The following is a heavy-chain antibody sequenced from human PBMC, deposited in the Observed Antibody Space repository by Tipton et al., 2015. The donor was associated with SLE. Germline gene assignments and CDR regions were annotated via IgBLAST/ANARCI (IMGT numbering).Heavy chain of an antibody. V-gene: IGHV1-18*01. CDR1: GYTFNSFD. Sequence: QLVQSGAEVKKPGASVTVSCKASGYTFNSFDIMWVRQAPGQGLEWMGWISSYNGDRNYAQKFQGRVTMTTDTSTSTAYMELRSLKSDDTAVYFCARDFTYSSLWDMNDYWGQGTLVTVSS. CDR2: ISSYNGDR. D-gene: IGHD6-13*01. J-gene: IGHJ4*02. CDR3: ARDFTYSSLWDMNDY.